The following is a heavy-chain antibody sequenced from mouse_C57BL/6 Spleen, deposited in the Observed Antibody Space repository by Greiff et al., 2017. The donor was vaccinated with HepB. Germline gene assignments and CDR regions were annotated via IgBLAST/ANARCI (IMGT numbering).Heavy chain of an antibody. D-gene: IGHD2-12*01. V-gene: IGHV1-50*01. CDR3: ARSGSRCYVYWYFDV. CDR2: IDPSDSYT. CDR1: GYTFTSYW. Sequence: QVQLQQPGAELVKPGASVKLSCKASGYTFTSYWMQWVKQRPGQGLEWIGEIDPSDSYTNYNQKFKGKATLTVDTSSSTAYMQLSSLTSEDSAVYYCARSGSRCYVYWYFDVWGTGTTVTVSS. J-gene: IGHJ1*03.